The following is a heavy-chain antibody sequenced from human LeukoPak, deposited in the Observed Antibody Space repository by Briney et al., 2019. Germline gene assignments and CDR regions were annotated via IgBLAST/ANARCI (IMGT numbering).Heavy chain of an antibody. Sequence: PGGSLRLSCAASGFTFSSYWMHWVRQVPGKGLVWVSRISGDGTARNYADSVKGRFTISRDIAKNTLYLQMNSLRAEDTGVYYCAKDHYWSIDYWGRGTLVTVSS. J-gene: IGHJ4*02. CDR2: ISGDGTAR. D-gene: IGHD3-3*01. CDR1: GFTFSSYW. CDR3: AKDHYWSIDY. V-gene: IGHV3-74*01.